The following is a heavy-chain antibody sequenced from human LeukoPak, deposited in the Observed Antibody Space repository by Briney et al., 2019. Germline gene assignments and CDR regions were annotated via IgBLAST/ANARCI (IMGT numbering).Heavy chain of an antibody. CDR2: ISSDNGIP. Sequence: ASVRVSCKASGRTNNRFGVTWVRQAPGQGLEWIGWISSDNGIPRYADKFQGRVTISADTSTTTAYMEMRSLRYDDTAVYFCANVAKGRFFFYHMDVWGKGTTVTVLS. V-gene: IGHV1-18*01. CDR1: GRTNNRFG. J-gene: IGHJ6*04. D-gene: IGHD2-2*01. CDR3: ANVAKGRFFFYHMDV.